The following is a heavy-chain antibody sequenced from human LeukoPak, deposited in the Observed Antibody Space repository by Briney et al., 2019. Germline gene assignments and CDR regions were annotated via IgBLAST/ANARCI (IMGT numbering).Heavy chain of an antibody. CDR2: TSSDGGST. CDR3: ARDRGGYSGYLDY. V-gene: IGHV3-64*04. Sequence: GGSLRLSCSASGFTFLSYAMHWVRQAPGKGLEYVSATSSDGGSTYYADSVKGRFTISRDNSKNTLYLQMNSLRAEDTAVYYCARDRGGYSGYLDYWGQGTLVTVSS. J-gene: IGHJ4*02. CDR1: GFTFLSYA. D-gene: IGHD5-12*01.